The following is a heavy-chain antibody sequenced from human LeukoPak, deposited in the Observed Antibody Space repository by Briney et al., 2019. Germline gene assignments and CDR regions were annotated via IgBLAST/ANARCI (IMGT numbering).Heavy chain of an antibody. V-gene: IGHV3-53*01. Sequence: GGSLRLSCAASGFTVSSNYMSWVRQAPGKGLEGVSVIYRGGSTYYADSVKGRFTISRDNSKNTLYLQMNSLRAEDTAVYYCARTYYYDSSGYYLYYFDYWGQGTLVTVSS. CDR2: IYRGGST. CDR1: GFTVSSNY. CDR3: ARTYYYDSSGYYLYYFDY. J-gene: IGHJ4*02. D-gene: IGHD3-22*01.